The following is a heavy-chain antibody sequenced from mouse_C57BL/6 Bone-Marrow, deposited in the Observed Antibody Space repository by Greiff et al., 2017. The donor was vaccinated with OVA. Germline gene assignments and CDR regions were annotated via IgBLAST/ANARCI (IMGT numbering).Heavy chain of an antibody. CDR1: GFTFTDYY. CDR2: VYPYNGGT. D-gene: IGHD1-1*01. J-gene: IGHJ3*01. Sequence: RVEPGPSVKISCKASGFTFTDYYMPWVKQSHGKSLEWIGLVYPYNGGTSFNQKFKGTDTLTVDTSSSTAYMELNMLTSEVSAVYYCARDYDEAWYAYWGQGTLVTVSA. V-gene: IGHV1-36*01. CDR3: ARDYDEAWYAY.